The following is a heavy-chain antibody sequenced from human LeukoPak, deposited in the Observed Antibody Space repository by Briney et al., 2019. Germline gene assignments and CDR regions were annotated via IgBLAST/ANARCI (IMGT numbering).Heavy chain of an antibody. V-gene: IGHV3-11*05. CDR1: GFIFSDYY. CDR3: AKATNTATGTPTLAIDY. Sequence: GESLRLSCAASGFIFSDYYMSWIRQAPGKGLEWVSYFSSTSSYTAYADSVKGRFTISRDNAKNSLYLQMNSLRAEDTAVYFCAKATNTATGTPTLAIDYWGQGTLVTVSS. J-gene: IGHJ4*02. CDR2: FSSTSSYT. D-gene: IGHD6-13*01.